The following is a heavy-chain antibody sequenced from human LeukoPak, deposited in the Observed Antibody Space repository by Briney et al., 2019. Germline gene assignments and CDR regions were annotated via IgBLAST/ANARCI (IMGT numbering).Heavy chain of an antibody. J-gene: IGHJ5*02. CDR3: ARGREDCGSNVRFDP. D-gene: IGHD3-10*01. Sequence: SETLSLTCTVSGGSISSSSYYWGWIRQPPGKGLEWIGSIYYSGSTYYNPSLKSRVTISVDTSKNQFSLKLNSVTAADTAVYYCARGREDCGSNVRFDPWGQGTLVTVSS. CDR2: IYYSGST. V-gene: IGHV4-39*01. CDR1: GGSISSSSYY.